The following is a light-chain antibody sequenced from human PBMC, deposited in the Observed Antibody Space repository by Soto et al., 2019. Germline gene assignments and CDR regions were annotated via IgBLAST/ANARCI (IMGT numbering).Light chain of an antibody. Sequence: QSVLTQPPSVSAAPGQTVTISCSGSSSNIGNNYVSWYQQLPGTAPKLLIYENNKRPSGIPDRFSGSKSGTSATLGITGLQTGDEADYYCGTWDSSLSVGFGGGTKLTVL. J-gene: IGLJ2*01. CDR1: SSNIGNNY. CDR3: GTWDSSLSVG. CDR2: ENN. V-gene: IGLV1-51*02.